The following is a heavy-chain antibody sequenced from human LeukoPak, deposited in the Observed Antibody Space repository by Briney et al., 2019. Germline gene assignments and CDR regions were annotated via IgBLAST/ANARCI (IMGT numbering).Heavy chain of an antibody. Sequence: PSETLSLTCTVSGGSLSSYYWSWIRQPPGKGLEWIGYIYYSGSTNYNPSLKSRVTISVDKSKNQFSLKLSSVTAADTAVYYCAAAAGDGEFDYWGQGTLVTVSS. CDR2: IYYSGST. CDR3: AAAAGDGEFDY. V-gene: IGHV4-59*12. CDR1: GGSLSSYY. J-gene: IGHJ4*02. D-gene: IGHD6-13*01.